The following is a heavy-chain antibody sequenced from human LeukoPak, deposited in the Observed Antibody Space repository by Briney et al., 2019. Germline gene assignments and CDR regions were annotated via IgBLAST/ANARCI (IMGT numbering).Heavy chain of an antibody. CDR2: IIPILGIA. CDR1: GGTSRSYT. CDR3: ARQYYYDSSGPWYFDY. Sequence: ASVKLLCKASGGTSRSYTISWVRQPPGKGLEWMGRIIPILGIANYAQKFLGRVTITAEKSTSTAYMELSSLRSEDTAVYYCARQYYYDSSGPWYFDYWGQGTLVTVSS. J-gene: IGHJ4*02. D-gene: IGHD3-22*01. V-gene: IGHV1-69*02.